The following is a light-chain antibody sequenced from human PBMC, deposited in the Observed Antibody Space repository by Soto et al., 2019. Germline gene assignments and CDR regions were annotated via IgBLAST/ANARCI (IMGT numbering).Light chain of an antibody. V-gene: IGKV1-5*01. CDR3: QKYNSAPWT. Sequence: GDRVTITCRASQTITTWMAWYQQKPGKAPKLLVYDASTLQSGVATRFSGSGSGTEFTLIISGLQPEDSATYYCQKYNSAPWTFGQGTKVDIK. J-gene: IGKJ1*01. CDR2: DAS. CDR1: QTITTW.